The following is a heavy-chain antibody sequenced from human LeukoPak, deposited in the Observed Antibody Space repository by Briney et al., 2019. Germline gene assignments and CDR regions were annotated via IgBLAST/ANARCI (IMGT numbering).Heavy chain of an antibody. CDR2: ISAYNGNT. D-gene: IGHD1-20*01. Sequence: VASVKVSCEASGYTFTSYGISWVRQAPGQGLEWMGWISAYNGNTNYAQKLQGRVTMTTDTSTSTAYMELRSLRSDDTAVYYCARVKHADNWNEEDYFDYWGQGTLVTVSS. V-gene: IGHV1-18*01. CDR3: ARVKHADNWNEEDYFDY. J-gene: IGHJ4*02. CDR1: GYTFTSYG.